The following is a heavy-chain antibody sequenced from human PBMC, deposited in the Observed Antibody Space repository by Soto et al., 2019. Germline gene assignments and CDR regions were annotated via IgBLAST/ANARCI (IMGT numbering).Heavy chain of an antibody. CDR3: ARRSSSSSPDNYYYYYMDV. V-gene: IGHV4-59*08. CDR1: GGSISSYY. D-gene: IGHD6-6*01. Sequence: PSETLSLTCTVSGGSISSYYWSWIRQPPGKGLEWIGYIYYSGSTNYNPSLKSRVTISVDTPKNQFSLKLSSVTAADTAVYYCARRSSSSSPDNYYYYYMDVWGKGTTVTVS. J-gene: IGHJ6*03. CDR2: IYYSGST.